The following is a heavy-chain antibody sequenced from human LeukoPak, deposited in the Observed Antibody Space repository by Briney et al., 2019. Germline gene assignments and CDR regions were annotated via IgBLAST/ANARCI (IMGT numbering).Heavy chain of an antibody. CDR1: GFTFSSYS. D-gene: IGHD5-18*01. CDR3: VRDRGYSYEFDY. J-gene: IGHJ4*02. CDR2: ISSSSSYI. Sequence: GGSLRLSCAASGFTFSSYSMNWVRQAPGKGLEWVSSISSSSSYIYYADSVKGRFTISRDNAKNSLYLQMNSLRAEDTAVYYCVRDRGYSYEFDYWGQGTLVTVSS. V-gene: IGHV3-21*01.